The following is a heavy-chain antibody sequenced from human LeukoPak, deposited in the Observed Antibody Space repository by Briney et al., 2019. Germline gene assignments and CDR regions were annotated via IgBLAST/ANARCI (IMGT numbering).Heavy chain of an antibody. J-gene: IGHJ4*02. V-gene: IGHV3-23*01. Sequence: GGSLRLSCAASGFTFSSYGMSWVRQAPGKGLEWVSAISGSGGSTYYADSVKGRFTISRDNSKNTLYLQMNSLRAEDTAVYYCAKDLQDIVVVVAAPVFDYWGQGTLVTVSS. CDR2: ISGSGGST. CDR3: AKDLQDIVVVVAAPVFDY. CDR1: GFTFSSYG. D-gene: IGHD2-15*01.